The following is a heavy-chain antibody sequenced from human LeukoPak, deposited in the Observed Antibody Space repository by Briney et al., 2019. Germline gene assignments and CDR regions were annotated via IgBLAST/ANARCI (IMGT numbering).Heavy chain of an antibody. CDR3: AKSGYNRFDY. CDR1: GFTFSGYA. D-gene: IGHD5-24*01. J-gene: IGHJ4*02. Sequence: GGSLSFPCVASGFTFSGYALSWVRQAPGMGLEWVSAISGSGSSGGSTYYADSVKGRFTISRDNSKKTLYLQMNSLRAEDTAVYYCAKSGYNRFDYWGQGTLVTVSS. CDR2: ISGSGSSGGST. V-gene: IGHV3-23*01.